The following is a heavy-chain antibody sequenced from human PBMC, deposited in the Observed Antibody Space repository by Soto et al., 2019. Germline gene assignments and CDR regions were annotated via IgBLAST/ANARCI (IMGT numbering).Heavy chain of an antibody. CDR3: TANSGWYNAFDI. V-gene: IGHV3-23*01. J-gene: IGHJ3*02. D-gene: IGHD6-19*01. CDR2: ISGSGGST. Sequence: SLRLSCAASGFTFGRYAMSWVRQAPGKGLEWVSAISGSGGSTYYADSVKGRFTISRDNSKNTLYLQMNSLRAEDTAVYYCTANSGWYNAFDIWGQGTMVTVSS. CDR1: GFTFGRYA.